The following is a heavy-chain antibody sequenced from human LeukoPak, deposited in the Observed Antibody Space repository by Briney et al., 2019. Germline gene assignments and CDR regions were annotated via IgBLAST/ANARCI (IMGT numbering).Heavy chain of an antibody. D-gene: IGHD4-17*01. V-gene: IGHV4-59*01. Sequence: SETLSLTCAVSDDSFSSDYWTWVRQPPGEGLEWIGYISYIGSTNYNPSLKSRVTISIDTSKNEFSLKLTSVTAADTAVYYCARDLVTVTKGFDIWGQGTMVTVSS. CDR3: ARDLVTVTKGFDI. J-gene: IGHJ3*02. CDR2: ISYIGST. CDR1: DDSFSSDY.